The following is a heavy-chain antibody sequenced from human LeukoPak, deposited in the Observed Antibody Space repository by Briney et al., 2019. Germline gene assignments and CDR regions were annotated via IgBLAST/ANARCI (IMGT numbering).Heavy chain of an antibody. CDR3: ARDGRLSGYSYGYLDY. CDR2: IIPILGIA. D-gene: IGHD5-18*01. J-gene: IGHJ4*02. V-gene: IGHV1-69*04. Sequence: SVKVSCKASGGTFSSYAISWVRQAPGQGLEWMGRIIPILGIANYAQKFQGRVTITADKSTSTAYMELSSLRSEDTAVYYCARDGRLSGYSYGYLDYWGQETLVTVSS. CDR1: GGTFSSYA.